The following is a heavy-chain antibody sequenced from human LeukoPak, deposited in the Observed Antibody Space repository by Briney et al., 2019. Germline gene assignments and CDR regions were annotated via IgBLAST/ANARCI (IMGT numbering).Heavy chain of an antibody. D-gene: IGHD5-18*01. J-gene: IGHJ4*02. CDR1: GFTFGVYY. CDR2: IRGDGRET. V-gene: IGHV3-7*03. CDR3: ARGTDEYSYGLLRGTNYV. Sequence: GGSLRLSCAASGFTFGVYYMSWVRQAPGKGLEWVSNIRGDGRETYYADSLRGRFSTFRDTARSSVSLQTNTLSDEDTGVYYSARGTDEYSYGLLRGTNYVWGQGVLVTVPS.